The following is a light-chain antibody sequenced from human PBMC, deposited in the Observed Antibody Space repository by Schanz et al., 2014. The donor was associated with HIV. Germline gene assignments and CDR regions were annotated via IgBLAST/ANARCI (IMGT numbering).Light chain of an antibody. Sequence: DIQMTQSPSTLSASVGDRVTLTCRASQSISSWLAWYQQKPGKVPKLLIFKASSLESGVPSRFSGSGSGTEFTLTITSLQPDDFATYYCQQYNSYSWTFGQGTKVEVK. V-gene: IGKV1-5*03. CDR2: KAS. CDR3: QQYNSYSWT. J-gene: IGKJ1*01. CDR1: QSISSW.